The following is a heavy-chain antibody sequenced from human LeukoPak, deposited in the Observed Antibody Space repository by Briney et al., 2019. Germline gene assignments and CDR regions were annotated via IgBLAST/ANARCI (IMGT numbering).Heavy chain of an antibody. CDR1: GGSFSGYY. Sequence: SETLSLTCAVYGGSFSGYYWSWIRQPPGKGLEWIREINHSGSTNYNPSLKSRVTISVDTSKNQFSLKLSSVTAADTAVYYCARDPGAYSGSYLFDYWGQGTLVTVSS. V-gene: IGHV4-34*01. CDR3: ARDPGAYSGSYLFDY. CDR2: INHSGST. J-gene: IGHJ4*02. D-gene: IGHD1-26*01.